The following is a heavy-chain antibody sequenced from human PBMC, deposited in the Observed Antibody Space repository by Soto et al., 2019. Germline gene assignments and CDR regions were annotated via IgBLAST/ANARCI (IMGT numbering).Heavy chain of an antibody. CDR1: GASISSGGYY. CDR3: ARARGYDFAFDI. J-gene: IGHJ3*02. Sequence: SETLSLTCTVSGASISSGGYYWSWVRQHPGKGLEWIGYIYYSGSTYYNPSLKSRVTISVDTSKNQFSLKLSSVTAADTAVYYCARARGYDFAFDIWGQGTMVTVSS. V-gene: IGHV4-31*03. CDR2: IYYSGST. D-gene: IGHD5-12*01.